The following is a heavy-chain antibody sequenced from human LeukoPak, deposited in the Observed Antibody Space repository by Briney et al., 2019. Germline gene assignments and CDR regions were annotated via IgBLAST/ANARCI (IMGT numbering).Heavy chain of an antibody. CDR1: GYTFTSYY. CDR3: ARLQYSSSPGRWYYYGMDV. J-gene: IGHJ6*02. V-gene: IGHV1-46*01. D-gene: IGHD6-13*01. CDR2: INPSGGST. Sequence: ASVKVSCKAPGYTFTSYYMHWVRQAPGQGLEWMGIINPSGGSTSYAQKFQGRVTMTRDTSTSTVYMELSSLRSEDTAVYYCARLQYSSSPGRWYYYGMDVWGQGTTVTVSS.